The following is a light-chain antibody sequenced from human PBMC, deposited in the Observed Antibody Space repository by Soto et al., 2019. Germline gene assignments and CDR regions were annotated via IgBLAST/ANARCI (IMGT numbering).Light chain of an antibody. CDR2: SNN. CDR1: SSNIGSNT. Sequence: QPVLTQPPSASGTPGQRVTISCSGRSSNIGSNTVNWYQQLPGTAPKLLMYSNNQRPSGVPDRFSGSKSGTSAALAISGLQSEDEADYYCAVWDDSLNGRVFGGGTKLTVL. V-gene: IGLV1-44*01. CDR3: AVWDDSLNGRV. J-gene: IGLJ3*02.